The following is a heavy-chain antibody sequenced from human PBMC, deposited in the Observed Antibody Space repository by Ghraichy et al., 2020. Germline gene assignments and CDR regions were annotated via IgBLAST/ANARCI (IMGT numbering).Heavy chain of an antibody. D-gene: IGHD5-18*01. CDR3: AKDGGYSYGYWTLDY. CDR2: ISCDGGST. V-gene: IGHV3-43*01. CDR1: GFTFDDYT. J-gene: IGHJ4*02. Sequence: GESLNISCAASGFTFDDYTMHWVRQAPGKGLEWVSLISCDGGSTYYADSVKGRFTISRDNSKNSLYLQMNSLRTEDTALYYCAKDGGYSYGYWTLDYWGQGTLGTVSS.